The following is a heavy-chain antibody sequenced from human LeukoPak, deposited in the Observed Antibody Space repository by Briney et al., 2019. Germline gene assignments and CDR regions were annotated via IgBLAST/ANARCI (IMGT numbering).Heavy chain of an antibody. CDR3: ARVHPGNWFDP. D-gene: IGHD7-27*01. Sequence: SEKVSCKASGGTFSSYAISWVRQGPGQGLEGMGGIIPIFGTANYAQKFQGRVTITTDESTSTAYMELSSLRSEDTAVYYCARVHPGNWFDPWGQGTLVTVSS. V-gene: IGHV1-69*05. J-gene: IGHJ5*02. CDR1: GGTFSSYA. CDR2: IIPIFGTA.